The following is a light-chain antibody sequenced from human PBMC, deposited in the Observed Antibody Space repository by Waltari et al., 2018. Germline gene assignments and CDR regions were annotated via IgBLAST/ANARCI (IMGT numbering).Light chain of an antibody. Sequence: QVVLTQSPSASASLGASVKLTCTLSSGHSSYVIAWLQQQPEKGPRYLMKLNSDGSHTKGAGIPDRFSGSSSGAERYLTIASLQSEDEADYYCQTWGTGMGVFGGGTKLTVL. J-gene: IGLJ3*02. CDR1: SGHSSYV. CDR3: QTWGTGMGV. V-gene: IGLV4-69*01. CDR2: LNSDGSH.